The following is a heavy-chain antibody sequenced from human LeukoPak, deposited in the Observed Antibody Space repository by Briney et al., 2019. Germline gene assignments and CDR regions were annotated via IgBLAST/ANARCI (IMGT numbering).Heavy chain of an antibody. J-gene: IGHJ5*02. CDR3: ARDGYSYGLGWFDP. D-gene: IGHD5-18*01. CDR1: GGSISSYY. CDR2: IYYSGST. V-gene: IGHV4-59*01. Sequence: PSETLSLTCTVSGGSISSYYWSWIRQPPGRGLEWIRYIYYSGSTNYNHSLKSRVTISVDTSKNQFSLRLTSVTAADTAVYFCARDGYSYGLGWFDPWGQGTLVTVSS.